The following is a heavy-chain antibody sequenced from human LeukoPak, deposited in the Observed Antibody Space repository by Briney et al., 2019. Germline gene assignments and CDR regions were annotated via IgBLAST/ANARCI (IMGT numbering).Heavy chain of an antibody. CDR3: AKVGGTVLLWFGDDY. CDR2: ISSSSSYI. CDR1: GFTFSSYS. Sequence: TGGSLRLSCAASGFTFSSYSMNWVRQAPGKGLEWVSSISSSSSYIYYADSVKGRFTISRDNAKNSLYLQMNSLRAEDTAVYYCAKVGGTVLLWFGDDYWGQGTLVTVSS. J-gene: IGHJ4*02. D-gene: IGHD3-10*01. V-gene: IGHV3-21*04.